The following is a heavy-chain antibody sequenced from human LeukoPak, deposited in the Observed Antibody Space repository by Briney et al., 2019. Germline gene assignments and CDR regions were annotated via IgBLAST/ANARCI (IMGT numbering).Heavy chain of an antibody. CDR3: ARRCDTSSYYTYYFDY. J-gene: IGHJ4*02. CDR1: GGSFSTYA. CDR2: IIPVFGTT. V-gene: IGHV1-69*05. D-gene: IGHD3-22*01. Sequence: SVKVSCKASGGSFSTYALSWVRQAPGQGLEWMGGIIPVFGTTNYAQKFQGRVTMTRDTSISTAYMELSRLRSDDTAVYFCARRCDTSSYYTYYFDYWGQGTLVTVSS.